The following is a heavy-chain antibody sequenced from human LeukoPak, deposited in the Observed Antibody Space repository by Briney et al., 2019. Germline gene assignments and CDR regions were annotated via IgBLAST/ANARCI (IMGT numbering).Heavy chain of an antibody. Sequence: ASVEVSCKASGDTFTSYDINWVRQATGQGLEWMGWMNPNSGNTGYAQKFQGRVTMTRNTSISTAYMELSSLRSEDTAVYYCARGTTVTTYYYYGMDVWGQGTTVTVSS. V-gene: IGHV1-8*01. D-gene: IGHD4-17*01. CDR1: GDTFTSYD. J-gene: IGHJ6*02. CDR2: MNPNSGNT. CDR3: ARGTTVTTYYYYGMDV.